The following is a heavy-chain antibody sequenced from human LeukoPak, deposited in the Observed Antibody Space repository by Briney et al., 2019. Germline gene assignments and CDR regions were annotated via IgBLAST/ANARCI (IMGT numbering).Heavy chain of an antibody. J-gene: IGHJ4*02. V-gene: IGHV4-59*01. CDR2: IYYSGST. CDR3: ARVASYDFWSGYYHFDY. D-gene: IGHD3-3*01. CDR1: GGSISSYY. Sequence: SETLSLTCTVSGGSISSYYWSWIRQPPGKGLEWIGYIYYSGSTNYNPSLKSRVTISVDTSKNQFSLKLSSVTAADTAVYYCARVASYDFWSGYYHFDYWGQGILVTVSS.